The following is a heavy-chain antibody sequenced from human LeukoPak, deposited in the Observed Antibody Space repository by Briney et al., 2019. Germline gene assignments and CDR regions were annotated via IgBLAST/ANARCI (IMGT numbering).Heavy chain of an antibody. CDR3: AREDCSGGSCYSAFDY. Sequence: GGSLRLSCTVSGFTVSGNSMSWVRQAPGKGLEWVSFIYSGGNTHYSDSVKGRFTISRDNAKNSLYLQMNSLRAEDTAVHYCAREDCSGGSCYSAFDYWGQGTLVTVSS. J-gene: IGHJ4*02. D-gene: IGHD2-15*01. CDR1: GFTVSGNS. CDR2: IYSGGNT. V-gene: IGHV3-53*01.